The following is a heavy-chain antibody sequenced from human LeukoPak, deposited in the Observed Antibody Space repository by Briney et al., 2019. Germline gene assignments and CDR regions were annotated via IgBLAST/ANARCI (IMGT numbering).Heavy chain of an antibody. J-gene: IGHJ4*02. CDR1: GFTFSNAW. D-gene: IGHD1-26*01. Sequence: GGSLRLSCAASGFTFSNAWMSWVRQAPGKGLEWVGRIKSKTDGGTTDYAAPVKGRFTISRDDSKNTLYLQMNSLKTEDTAVYYCIGGAKGGGDDYWGQGTLVTVSS. CDR3: IGGAKGGGDDY. V-gene: IGHV3-15*01. CDR2: IKSKTDGGTT.